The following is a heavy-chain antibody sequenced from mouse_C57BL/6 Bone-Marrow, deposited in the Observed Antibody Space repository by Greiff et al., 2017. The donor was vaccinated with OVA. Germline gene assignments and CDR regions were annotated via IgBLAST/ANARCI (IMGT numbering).Heavy chain of an antibody. J-gene: IGHJ3*01. CDR1: GFTFSDAW. CDR2: IRNKANNHAT. D-gene: IGHD6-1*01. Sequence: EVQLQQSGGGLVQPGGSLKLSCAASGFTFSDAWMDWVRQSPEKGLEWVAEIRNKANNHATYYAESVKGRFTISRDDSKSSVYLQMNSLRAEDTGIYYCTRPHNRDSFAYWGQGTLVTVSA. V-gene: IGHV6-6*01. CDR3: TRPHNRDSFAY.